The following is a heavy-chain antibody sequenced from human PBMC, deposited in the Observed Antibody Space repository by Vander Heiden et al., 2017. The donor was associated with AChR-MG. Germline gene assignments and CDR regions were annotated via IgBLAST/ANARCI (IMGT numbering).Heavy chain of an antibody. CDR3: ARVSAIFGVVAWFDP. D-gene: IGHD3-3*01. CDR2: ISSSSSYI. J-gene: IGHJ5*02. Sequence: EVQLVESGGGLVKPGGSLRLSCAPSGFTFSGYSMNWVRQAPGKGLEWVSSISSSSSYIYYADSVKGRFTISRDNAKNSLYLQMNSLRAEDTAVYYCARVSAIFGVVAWFDPWGQGTLVTVSS. V-gene: IGHV3-21*01. CDR1: GFTFSGYS.